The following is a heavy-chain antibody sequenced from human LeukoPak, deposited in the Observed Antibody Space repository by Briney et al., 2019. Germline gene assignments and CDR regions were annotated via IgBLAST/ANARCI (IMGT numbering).Heavy chain of an antibody. CDR1: GYTFTSYG. CDR2: VSAYNGDT. CDR3: ATLSMHYYMDV. V-gene: IGHV1-18*01. D-gene: IGHD2-8*01. Sequence: ASVKVSCKASGYTFTSYGITWVRQAPGQGLEWMGWVSAYNGDTTYAQKLQGRVSMTTDTSTSTAYMELRSLRSDDTAVYYCATLSMHYYMDVWGKGTTVTVSS. J-gene: IGHJ6*03.